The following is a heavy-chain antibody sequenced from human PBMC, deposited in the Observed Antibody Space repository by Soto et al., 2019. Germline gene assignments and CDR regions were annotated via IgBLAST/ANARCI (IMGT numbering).Heavy chain of an antibody. J-gene: IGHJ4*02. CDR3: ARGLSNYFDY. CDR1: GGSFSGYY. V-gene: IGHV4-34*01. CDR2: INHSGST. Sequence: SETLSLTCAVYGGSFSGYYWSWIRQPPGKGLEWIGEINHSGSTNYNPSLKSRVTISVDTSKNQFFLKLSSVTAADTAVYYCARGLSNYFDYWGQGTLVTVSS.